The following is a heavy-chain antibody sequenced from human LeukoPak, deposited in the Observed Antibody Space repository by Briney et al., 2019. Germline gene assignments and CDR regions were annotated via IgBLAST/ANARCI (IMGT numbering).Heavy chain of an antibody. D-gene: IGHD3-10*01. CDR1: GYTFTGYY. CDR3: ASCITMVRGAVPTYYYYYGMDV. J-gene: IGHJ6*02. V-gene: IGHV1-2*02. CDR2: INPNSGGT. Sequence: ASVKVSCKASGYTFTGYYMHGVRQAPGQGLEWMGWINPNSGGTNYAQKFQGRVTTTRDTSISTDYMELSRLRSDDTAVYYCASCITMVRGAVPTYYYYYGMDVWGQGTTVTVSS.